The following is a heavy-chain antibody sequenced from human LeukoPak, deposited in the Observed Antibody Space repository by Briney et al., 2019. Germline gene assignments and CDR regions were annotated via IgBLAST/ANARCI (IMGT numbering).Heavy chain of an antibody. D-gene: IGHD3-22*01. CDR1: GYSISSGYY. Sequence: PSETLSLTCTVSGYSISSGYYWGWIRQPPGKGLAWIGSIYHSGSTYYNPSLKGRVTISVDTSKNQFSLKLSSVTAADTAVYYCARLGYYYDSSGYCFDYWGQGTLVTVSS. CDR2: IYHSGST. CDR3: ARLGYYYDSSGYCFDY. V-gene: IGHV4-38-2*02. J-gene: IGHJ4*02.